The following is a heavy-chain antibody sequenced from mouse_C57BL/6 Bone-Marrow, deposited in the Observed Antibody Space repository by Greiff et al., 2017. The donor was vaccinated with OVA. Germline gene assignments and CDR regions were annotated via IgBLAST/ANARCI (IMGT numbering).Heavy chain of an antibody. CDR1: GFTFSSYA. V-gene: IGHV5-4*01. D-gene: IGHD2-3*01. Sequence: VQLKESGGGLVKPGGSLKLSCAASGFTFSSYAMSWVRQTPEKRLEWVATISDGGSYTYYPDNVKGRFTISRDNAKNHLYLQMSHLKSEDTAMNNCAREGDGYFTWFAYWGQGTLVTVSA. CDR2: ISDGGSYT. J-gene: IGHJ3*01. CDR3: AREGDGYFTWFAY.